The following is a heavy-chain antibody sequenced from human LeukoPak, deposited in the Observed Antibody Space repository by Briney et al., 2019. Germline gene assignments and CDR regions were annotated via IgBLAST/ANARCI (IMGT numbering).Heavy chain of an antibody. J-gene: IGHJ5*02. Sequence: PGGSLRLSCAASGFTFSSYAMSWVRQAPGKGLEWVSAISGSGGSTYYADSVKGRFTISRDNSKNTLYLQMNSLRAEDTAVYYCAKDRHKAAAGFGWFDPWGQGTLVTVSS. CDR2: ISGSGGST. D-gene: IGHD6-13*01. CDR1: GFTFSSYA. V-gene: IGHV3-23*01. CDR3: AKDRHKAAAGFGWFDP.